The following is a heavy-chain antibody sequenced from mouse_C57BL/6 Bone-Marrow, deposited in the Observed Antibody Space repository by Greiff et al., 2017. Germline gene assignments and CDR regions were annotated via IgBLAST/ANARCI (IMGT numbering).Heavy chain of an antibody. Sequence: QVQLQQPGAELVMPGASVKLSCKASGYTFTSYWMHWVKQRPGQGLEWIGEIDPSDSYTNYNQKFTGKSTLTVDKSSSTAYMQLSSLTSEDSAVYYCARDYYSNNYYAMDYWGQGTSVTVSS. V-gene: IGHV1-69*01. D-gene: IGHD2-5*01. CDR2: IDPSDSYT. CDR3: ARDYYSNNYYAMDY. J-gene: IGHJ4*01. CDR1: GYTFTSYW.